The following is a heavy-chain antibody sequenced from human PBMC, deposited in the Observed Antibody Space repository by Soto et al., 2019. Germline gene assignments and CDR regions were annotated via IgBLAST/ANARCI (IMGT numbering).Heavy chain of an antibody. Sequence: GSLRLSCSVSGFTFSSITVHWVRQAPGTGLEYVSSINIYGDGTYCADSVKGRISNSRDTSKNTLYRQMSRLRVDDTPTNYGVKDRYVDYWGLGTVVTVSS. J-gene: IGHJ4*02. CDR2: INIYGDGT. V-gene: IGHV3-64D*06. CDR1: GFTFSSIT. CDR3: VKDRYVDY.